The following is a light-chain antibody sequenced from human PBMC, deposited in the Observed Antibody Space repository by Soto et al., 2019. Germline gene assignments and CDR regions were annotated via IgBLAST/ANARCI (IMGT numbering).Light chain of an antibody. Sequence: QSALTQPPSASGSPGQSVTISCTGTSSDVGGYNYVSWYQQHPGKAPKLMIYEVSKRPSGVPDRFSGSKSGNTASLTVSALQAEDEADYYCSPYAGSNNFENVFGTGTKLTVL. CDR2: EVS. CDR3: SPYAGSNNFENV. V-gene: IGLV2-8*01. CDR1: SSDVGGYNY. J-gene: IGLJ1*01.